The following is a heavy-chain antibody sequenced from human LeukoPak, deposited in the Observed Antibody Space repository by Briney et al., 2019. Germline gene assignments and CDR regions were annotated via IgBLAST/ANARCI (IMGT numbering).Heavy chain of an antibody. V-gene: IGHV4-30-4*01. J-gene: IGHJ4*02. CDR1: GGSISSGDYY. CDR2: IYYSGST. CDR3: ATATPEQQLVFDY. Sequence: PSETLSLTCTVSGGSISSGDYYWSWIRQPPGKGLEWIGYIYYSGSTYYNPSLKSRVTISVDTSKNQFSLKLSSVTAADTAVYYCATATPEQQLVFDYWGQGTLVTVSS. D-gene: IGHD6-13*01.